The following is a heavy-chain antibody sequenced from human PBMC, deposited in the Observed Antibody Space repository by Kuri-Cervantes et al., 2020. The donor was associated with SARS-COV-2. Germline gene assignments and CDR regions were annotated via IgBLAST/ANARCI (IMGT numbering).Heavy chain of an antibody. CDR1: GFTFSDYY. CDR2: ISSSGSTI. V-gene: IGHV3-11*01. CDR3: AKDSPGMAVAEAFDI. J-gene: IGHJ3*02. D-gene: IGHD6-19*01. Sequence: GGSLRLSCSASGFTFSDYYMSWIRQAPGKGLEWVSYISSSGSTIYYADSVKGRFTISRDNAKNSLYLQMNSLRAEDTAVYYCAKDSPGMAVAEAFDIWGQGTMVTVSS.